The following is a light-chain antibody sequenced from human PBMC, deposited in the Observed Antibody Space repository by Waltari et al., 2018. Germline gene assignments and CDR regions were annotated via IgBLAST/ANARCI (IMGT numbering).Light chain of an antibody. J-gene: IGLJ2*01. CDR1: SSNLGSIY. Sequence: QSVLTQPPSASGTPGQRVTISCSGSSSNLGSIYVYWYQQLPASAPKLLLSRDNQRPSGVPDRFSGSKSGTSASLAISGLRSEDEADYYCAAWDDSLGGVVFGGGTKLTVL. V-gene: IGLV1-47*01. CDR3: AAWDDSLGGVV. CDR2: RDN.